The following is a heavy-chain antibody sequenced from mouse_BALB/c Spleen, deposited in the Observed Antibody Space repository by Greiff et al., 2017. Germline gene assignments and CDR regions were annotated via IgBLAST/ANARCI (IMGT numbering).Heavy chain of an antibody. V-gene: IGHV2-6-5*01. CDR1: GFSLTDYG. Sequence: QVQLQQSGPGLVAPSQSLSITCTVSGFSLTDYGVSWIRQPPGKGLEWLGVIWGGGSTYYNSALKSRLSISKDNSKSQVFLKMNSLQTDDTAMYYCATGHSITTAGDYWGQGTSVTVSS. CDR3: ATGHSITTAGDY. D-gene: IGHD1-2*01. J-gene: IGHJ4*01. CDR2: IWGGGST.